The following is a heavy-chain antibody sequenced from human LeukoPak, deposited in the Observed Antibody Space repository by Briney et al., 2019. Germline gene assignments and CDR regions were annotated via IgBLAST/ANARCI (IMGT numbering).Heavy chain of an antibody. CDR2: IRYSGRT. D-gene: IGHD6-25*01. CDR3: AREFNGSPDY. CDR1: GGSISSNTYY. V-gene: IGHV4-39*02. Sequence: PSETLSLTCTVSGGSISSNTYYWSWIRQPPGKGLEWIGSIRYSGRTYYKPSLKSRVTLSVDTSKNQLLLNLRSATAADTAMYYCAREFNGSPDYWGQGTLVTVSS. J-gene: IGHJ4*02.